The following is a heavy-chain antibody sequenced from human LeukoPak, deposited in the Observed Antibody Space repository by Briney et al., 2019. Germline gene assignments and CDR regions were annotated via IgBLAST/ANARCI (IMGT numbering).Heavy chain of an antibody. V-gene: IGHV4-39*07. CDR3: ASVRGYSSGWYASGFDP. J-gene: IGHJ5*02. Sequence: KPSETLSLTCTVSGGSITSSSYYWGWIRQPPGKGPEWIGSIYYSGSTNYNPSLKSRVTLSLDTSKNQFSLKLTSVTAADTAVYYCASVRGYSSGWYASGFDPWGQGTLVTVSS. CDR2: IYYSGST. CDR1: GGSITSSSYY. D-gene: IGHD6-19*01.